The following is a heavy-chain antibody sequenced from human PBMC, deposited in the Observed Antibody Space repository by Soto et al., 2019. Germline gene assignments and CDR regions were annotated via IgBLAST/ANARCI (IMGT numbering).Heavy chain of an antibody. Sequence: QVQQLESGPGLVKPWDTLSLTCTVSGAYVSHFSWSWIRQPAGKGLEFIGRITVNGITQYTPAFRSRVTMSMDTSRNQFSLNLQSATAAATALYYCARASGENWTYAAHWGHGTLVTVSS. V-gene: IGHV4-4*07. CDR3: ARASGENWTYAAH. D-gene: IGHD1-7*01. CDR2: ITVNGIT. J-gene: IGHJ4*03. CDR1: GAYVSHFS.